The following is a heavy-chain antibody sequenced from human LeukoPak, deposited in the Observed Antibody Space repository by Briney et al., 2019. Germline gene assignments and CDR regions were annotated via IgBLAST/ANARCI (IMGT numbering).Heavy chain of an antibody. V-gene: IGHV1-18*01. J-gene: IGHJ6*03. CDR2: ISVHNGNT. CDR3: ARPRFLNYYCMDV. D-gene: IGHD3-3*01. Sequence: ASVKVSCKASGYTFMNDGITWVRQAPGQGLEWMGWISVHNGNTNYAQKFQGRVTMTTDTSTSTAYMEVRSLRPDDTAVYYCARPRFLNYYCMDVWGKGTTVTVSS. CDR1: GYTFMNDG.